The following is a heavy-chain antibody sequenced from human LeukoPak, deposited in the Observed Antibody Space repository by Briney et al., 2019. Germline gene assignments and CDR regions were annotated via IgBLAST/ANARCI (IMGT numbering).Heavy chain of an antibody. J-gene: IGHJ5*02. CDR1: GGSISSYY. CDR2: IYTSGST. Sequence: PSETLSLTCTVSGGSISSYYWSWIRQPAGKGLEWIGRIYTSGSTNYNPSLKSRVTMSVDTSKNQFSLKLSSVTAADTAVYYCARGFSTWYYDFWSGYYRDHTYNWFDPWGQGTLVTVSS. CDR3: ARGFSTWYYDFWSGYYRDHTYNWFDP. V-gene: IGHV4-4*07. D-gene: IGHD3-3*01.